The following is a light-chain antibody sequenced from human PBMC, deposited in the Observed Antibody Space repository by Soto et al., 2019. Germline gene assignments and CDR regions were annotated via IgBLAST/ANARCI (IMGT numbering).Light chain of an antibody. J-gene: IGKJ1*01. Sequence: AIQMTQSPSSLSASVGERVTITCRASQRIRNDLGWYQQKPGKAPKLLIYTASSLQSGVPSRFSGSGSGTDFTLTISSLQPEDFATYYCLQDYSYPRTFGQGTKVEIK. CDR1: QRIRND. CDR3: LQDYSYPRT. CDR2: TAS. V-gene: IGKV1-6*01.